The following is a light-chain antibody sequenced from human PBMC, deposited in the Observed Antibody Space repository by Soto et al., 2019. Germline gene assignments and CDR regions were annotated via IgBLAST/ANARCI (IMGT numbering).Light chain of an antibody. Sequence: QSALTQPASVSGSPGQSITISCTGTSSDAGSYNLVSWYQQHPGKAPKLIIYEDSKRPSGVSNRFSGSKSGNTASLTISGLQTEDEADYYCCSYADSSTYVFGTGTKLTVL. CDR3: CSYADSSTYV. CDR2: EDS. J-gene: IGLJ1*01. V-gene: IGLV2-23*01. CDR1: SSDAGSYNL.